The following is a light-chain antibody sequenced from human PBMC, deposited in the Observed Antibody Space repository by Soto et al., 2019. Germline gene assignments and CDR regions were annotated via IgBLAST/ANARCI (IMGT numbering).Light chain of an antibody. V-gene: IGKV1-5*03. CDR1: QSISSW. Sequence: DIQMTQSPSTLSASVGDRVTITCRASQSISSWLAWYQQKPGKAPKLLIYKASSLESGVPSRFSGSGSETDFTLTISSLQPDDLAAYYCQQYNSYSTFGQGTKLEIK. J-gene: IGKJ2*01. CDR2: KAS. CDR3: QQYNSYST.